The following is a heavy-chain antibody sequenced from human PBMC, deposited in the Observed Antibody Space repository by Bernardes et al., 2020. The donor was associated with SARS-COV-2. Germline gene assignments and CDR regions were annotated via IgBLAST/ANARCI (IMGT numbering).Heavy chain of an antibody. D-gene: IGHD6-19*01. Sequence: GSLRLSCAASGFTVSSNYMSWVRQAPGKGLEWVSVIYSGGSTYYADSVKGRFTISRDNSKNTLYLQMNSLRAEDTAVYYCARDPGWYYFDYWGQGTLVTVSS. CDR1: GFTVSSNY. CDR3: ARDPGWYYFDY. V-gene: IGHV3-66*02. J-gene: IGHJ4*02. CDR2: IYSGGST.